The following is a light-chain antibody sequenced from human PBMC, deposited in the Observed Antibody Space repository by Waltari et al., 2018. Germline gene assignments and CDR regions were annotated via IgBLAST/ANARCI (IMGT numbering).Light chain of an antibody. CDR3: QQYSSFPRT. Sequence: DIQLTHSPSPLSASVGDIVTLTCRDSQSISTWLAGYQQKPGIAPKLLTYKASSLESGVPSRVSGRGSGTEFTLTISSLQPDDFATYYCQQYSSFPRTFGQGTKVEIK. CDR1: QSISTW. J-gene: IGKJ1*01. V-gene: IGKV1-5*03. CDR2: KAS.